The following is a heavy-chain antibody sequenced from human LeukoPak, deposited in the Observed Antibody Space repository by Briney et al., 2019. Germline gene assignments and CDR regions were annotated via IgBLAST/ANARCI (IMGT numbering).Heavy chain of an antibody. CDR1: RFTFSSYW. CDR3: ARAPAAAGTIGYHYYGMDV. Sequence: GGSLRLSCAASRFTFSSYWMHWVRQAPGKGLVWVSRINSDGSSTNYADSVKGRFTISRDNAKNTLYLQMNSLRAEDTAVYYCARAPAAAGTIGYHYYGMDVWGQGTTVTVSS. J-gene: IGHJ6*02. D-gene: IGHD6-13*01. CDR2: INSDGSST. V-gene: IGHV3-74*01.